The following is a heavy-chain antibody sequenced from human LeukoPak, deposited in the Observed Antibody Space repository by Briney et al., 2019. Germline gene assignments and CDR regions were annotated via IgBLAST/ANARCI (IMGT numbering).Heavy chain of an antibody. CDR2: ISSSANTK. D-gene: IGHD5-18*01. Sequence: GGSLRLSCAASGFTFSSYAMSWVRQAPGKGLEWISYISSSANTKYYADSVKGRFTISRDNAKNSLYLQMNSLRAEDTAVYYCARGAMAGPFDYWGQGTLVIVSS. V-gene: IGHV3-48*03. J-gene: IGHJ4*02. CDR3: ARGAMAGPFDY. CDR1: GFTFSSYA.